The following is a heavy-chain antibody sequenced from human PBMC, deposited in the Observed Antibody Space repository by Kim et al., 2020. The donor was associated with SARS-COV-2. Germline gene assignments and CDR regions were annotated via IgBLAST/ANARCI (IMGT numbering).Heavy chain of an antibody. V-gene: IGHV3-48*03. CDR1: GFTFSSYE. Sequence: GGSLRLSCAASGFTFSSYEMNWVRQAPGKGLEWVSYISSSGSTIYYADSVKGRFTISRDNAKNSLSLQMNSLRAEDTAVDYCAGGLCLGDVSLYPDDYY. CDR3: AGGLCLGDVSLYPDDYY. D-gene: IGHD3-16*02. J-gene: IGHJ6*01. CDR2: ISSSGSTI.